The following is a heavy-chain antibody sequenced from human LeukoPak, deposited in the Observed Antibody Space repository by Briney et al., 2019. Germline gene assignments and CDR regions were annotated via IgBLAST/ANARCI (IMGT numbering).Heavy chain of an antibody. CDR3: ARDSCSSTGCYNNWFDP. Sequence: SETLSLTCTVSGGSISSYYWSWIRQPAGKGLEWIGRFYTSGSTNYNPSLKSRVTMSVDKSKNQFSLKLNSVTAADTAVYYCARDSCSSTGCYNNWFDPWGQGTLVTVSS. V-gene: IGHV4-4*07. CDR2: FYTSGST. CDR1: GGSISSYY. D-gene: IGHD2-2*02. J-gene: IGHJ5*02.